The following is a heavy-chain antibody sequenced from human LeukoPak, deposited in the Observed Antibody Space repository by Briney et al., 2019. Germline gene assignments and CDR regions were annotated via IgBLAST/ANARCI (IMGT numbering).Heavy chain of an antibody. CDR1: GFTFSSYA. Sequence: PGGSLRLSCAASGFTFSSYAMSWVRQAPGKGLEWVSVISGSGGSTYYADSVKGRFTISRDNSKNTLYLQMNSLRAEDTAVYYCAKDVGYDFWSGYYPSEYFQHWGQGTLVTVCS. CDR2: ISGSGGST. D-gene: IGHD3-3*01. CDR3: AKDVGYDFWSGYYPSEYFQH. V-gene: IGHV3-23*01. J-gene: IGHJ1*01.